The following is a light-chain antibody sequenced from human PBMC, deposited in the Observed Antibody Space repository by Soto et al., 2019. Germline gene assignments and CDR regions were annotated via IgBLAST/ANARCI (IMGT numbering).Light chain of an antibody. V-gene: IGLV3-21*02. CDR2: DDG. CDR1: NIAIKS. Sequence: SYELTQAPSVSVAPGQTARITCGGNNIAIKSVHWYQQKPGQAPVLVVYDDGDRPSGIPERFSCSNSGNTATLTITRVEGGDEDDDHCQVWDSSSDHRVVFGGGTKVTVL. CDR3: QVWDSSSDHRVV. J-gene: IGLJ2*01.